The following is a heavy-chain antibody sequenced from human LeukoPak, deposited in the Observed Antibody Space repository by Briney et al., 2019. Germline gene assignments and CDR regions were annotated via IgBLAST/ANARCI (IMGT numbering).Heavy chain of an antibody. Sequence: ASVKVSFKASGGTFSSCANSWVRQAPGQGLEWMGGIIPIFGTANYAQKFQGRVTITADESTSTAYMELSSLRSEDTAVYYCASTPLHYDYVWGSYRPLDYWGQGTLVTVSS. CDR3: ASTPLHYDYVWGSYRPLDY. CDR2: IIPIFGTA. J-gene: IGHJ4*02. D-gene: IGHD3-16*02. V-gene: IGHV1-69*13. CDR1: GGTFSSCA.